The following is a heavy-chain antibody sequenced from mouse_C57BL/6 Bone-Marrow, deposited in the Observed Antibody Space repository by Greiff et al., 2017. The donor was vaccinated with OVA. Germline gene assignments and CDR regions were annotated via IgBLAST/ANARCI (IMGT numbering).Heavy chain of an antibody. Sequence: VQLQQSGAELARPGASVKLSCKASGYTFTSYGISWVKQRTGQGLEWIGVIYPRSGNTYYNEKFKGKATLTADKSSSTAYMELRSLTSEDSAVYFLAREGGLRGACWGEGTLVTGSA. V-gene: IGHV1-81*01. CDR2: IYPRSGNT. J-gene: IGHJ3*01. CDR3: AREGGLRGAC. CDR1: GYTFTSYG. D-gene: IGHD2-4*01.